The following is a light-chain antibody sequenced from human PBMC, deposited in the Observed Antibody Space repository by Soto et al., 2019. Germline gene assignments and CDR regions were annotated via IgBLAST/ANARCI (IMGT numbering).Light chain of an antibody. CDR3: SSYTTISTVV. J-gene: IGLJ1*01. V-gene: IGLV2-14*01. CDR1: SSDVGGYNY. CDR2: EVS. Sequence: QSALTQPASVSGSPGQSITISCTGTSSDVGGYNYVSWYQQHPGKAPKLMIYEVSNRPSGVSNRFSGSKSANTASLTISGLQSEDEADYYCSSYTTISTVVFGTGTKVTVL.